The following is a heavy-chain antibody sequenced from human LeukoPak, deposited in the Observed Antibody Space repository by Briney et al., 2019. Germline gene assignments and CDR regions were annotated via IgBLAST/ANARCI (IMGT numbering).Heavy chain of an antibody. CDR1: GGTFSSYA. Sequence: GSSVKVSCKASGGTFSSYAISWVRQAPGQGLGWMGGIIPIFGTANYAQKFQGRVTITTDESTSTAYMELSSLRSEDTAVSYCARENYYYYYMDVWGKGTTVTVSS. J-gene: IGHJ6*03. V-gene: IGHV1-69*05. CDR3: ARENYYYYYMDV. CDR2: IIPIFGTA.